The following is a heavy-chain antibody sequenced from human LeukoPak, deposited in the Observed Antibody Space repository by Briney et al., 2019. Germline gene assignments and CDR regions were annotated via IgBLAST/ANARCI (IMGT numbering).Heavy chain of an antibody. V-gene: IGHV3-66*04. J-gene: IGHJ3*02. CDR1: GFTVSSNY. D-gene: IGHD4-23*01. Sequence: PGGSLRLSCAASGFTVSSNYMSWVRQAPGKGLEWVSVIYSGGSTYYADSVKGRFTISRDNSKNTLYLQMNSLRAEDTAVYYCARRTTVVKWAAFDNWGQGTMVTVSS. CDR3: ARRTTVVKWAAFDN. CDR2: IYSGGST.